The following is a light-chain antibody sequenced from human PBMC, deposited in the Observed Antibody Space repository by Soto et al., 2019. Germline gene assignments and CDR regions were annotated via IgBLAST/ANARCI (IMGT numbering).Light chain of an antibody. Sequence: DIVLTQSPDALAVSLGETATINCKSSQSILHSFNTKNCLVWYQQKPGQPPKVLIYWASTRESGVPDRFSGSGSGTDFTLTIRSLQAEDVAVYYCQQYSTDPRTFGQGTKVEIK. CDR3: QQYSTDPRT. J-gene: IGKJ1*01. CDR1: QSILHSFNTKNC. V-gene: IGKV4-1*01. CDR2: WAS.